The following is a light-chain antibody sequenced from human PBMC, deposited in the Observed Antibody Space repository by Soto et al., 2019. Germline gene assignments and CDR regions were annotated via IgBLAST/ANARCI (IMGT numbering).Light chain of an antibody. J-gene: IGLJ1*01. Sequence: QSVLTQPASVSGSPGQSITISCTGTSSDVGAYNFVSWHQQHPGKAPKLMTYNVYDRPSGISYRFSGSKSGNTASLTISGLQGEEEADYYCSAYTVSRTYVFGTGTKVTVL. CDR2: NVY. CDR1: SSDVGAYNF. V-gene: IGLV2-14*03. CDR3: SAYTVSRTYV.